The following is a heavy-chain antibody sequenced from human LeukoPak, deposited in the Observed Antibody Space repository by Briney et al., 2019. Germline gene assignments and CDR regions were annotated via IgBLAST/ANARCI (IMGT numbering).Heavy chain of an antibody. D-gene: IGHD3-10*01. CDR1: GFTFSSYA. Sequence: GGSLRLSCAASGFTFSSYAMSWVRQAPGKGLEWVSAISGSGGSTYYADSVKGRFTISRDNSKNTLYLQMNSLRAEDTAVYYCANGLYYYGSALDYWGQGTLVTVSS. CDR2: ISGSGGST. J-gene: IGHJ4*02. CDR3: ANGLYYYGSALDY. V-gene: IGHV3-23*01.